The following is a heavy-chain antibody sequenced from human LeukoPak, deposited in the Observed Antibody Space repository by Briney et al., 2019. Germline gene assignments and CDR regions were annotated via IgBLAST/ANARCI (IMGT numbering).Heavy chain of an antibody. D-gene: IGHD3-10*01. Sequence: SETLSLTCAVYGGSFSGYYWSWIRQPPGKGLEWIGEINHGGSTNYNPSLKSRVTISVDTSENQFSLKLSSVTAADTAVYYCARKDRYYYGSGSYGIDYWGQGTLVTVSS. J-gene: IGHJ4*02. V-gene: IGHV4-34*01. CDR3: ARKDRYYYGSGSYGIDY. CDR1: GGSFSGYY. CDR2: INHGGST.